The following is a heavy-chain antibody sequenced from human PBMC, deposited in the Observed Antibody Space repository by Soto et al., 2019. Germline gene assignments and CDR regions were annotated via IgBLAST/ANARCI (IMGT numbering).Heavy chain of an antibody. CDR3: ARDLGGWQDWFDP. J-gene: IGHJ5*02. CDR2: IYHSGST. CDR1: GCSIRSYF. V-gene: IGHV4-30-2*01. Sequence: SETLSLTFTVSGCSIRSYFWGWVRQPPGKGLEWIGYIYHSGSTYYNPSLKSRVTISVDRSKNQFSLKLSSVTAADTAVYYCARDLGGWQDWFDPWGQGTLVTVSS. D-gene: IGHD2-15*01.